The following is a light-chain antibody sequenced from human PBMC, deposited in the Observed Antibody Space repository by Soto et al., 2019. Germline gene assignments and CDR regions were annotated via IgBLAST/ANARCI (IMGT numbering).Light chain of an antibody. V-gene: IGKV3-15*01. J-gene: IGKJ1*01. CDR2: AAS. Sequence: EMVMTQSPATLSVSPGERVTLSCGASRSVSTNLAWYQQTPGQAPRLLFYAASTRATGLPPRFSASGSGTEFTLTISGLQSEDFAIYYCQQYNSWPWTFGQGTKVDIK. CDR3: QQYNSWPWT. CDR1: RSVSTN.